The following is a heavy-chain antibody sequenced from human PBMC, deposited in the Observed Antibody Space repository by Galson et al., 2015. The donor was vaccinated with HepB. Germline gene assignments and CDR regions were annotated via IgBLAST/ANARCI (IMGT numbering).Heavy chain of an antibody. CDR2: IFSNDEK. D-gene: IGHD6-6*01. V-gene: IGHV2-26*01. CDR3: ARILEYSSSFAFDI. J-gene: IGHJ3*02. CDR1: GFSLSNARMG. Sequence: PALVKPTQTLTLTCTVSGFSLSNARMGVSWIRQPPGKALEWLAHIFSNDEKSYSTSLKSRLTISKDTSKSQVVLTMTNMDPVDTATYYCARILEYSSSFAFDIWGQGTMVTVSS.